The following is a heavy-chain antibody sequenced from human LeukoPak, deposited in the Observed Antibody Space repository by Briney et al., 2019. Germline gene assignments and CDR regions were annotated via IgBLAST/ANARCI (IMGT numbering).Heavy chain of an antibody. J-gene: IGHJ4*02. Sequence: GGSLRLSCAASGFTFRSYSMNWVRQAPGKGLEWVAYISSSSSTIYYADSVKGRFTISRDNAKNSLYLQMNSPRDEHTAVYYCSGGYYDSSGEIDYWGQGTLVTVSS. V-gene: IGHV3-48*02. D-gene: IGHD3-22*01. CDR1: GFTFRSYS. CDR2: ISSSSSTI. CDR3: SGGYYDSSGEIDY.